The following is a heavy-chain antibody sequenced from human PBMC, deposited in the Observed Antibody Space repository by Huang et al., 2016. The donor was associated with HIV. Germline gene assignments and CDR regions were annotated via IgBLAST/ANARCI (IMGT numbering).Heavy chain of an antibody. J-gene: IGHJ4*02. Sequence: QVQLVQSGAEVKKPGSSVKLSCQSSGGGSSSYAISWVRQARGQGLEWMGGIIPIFGTTDYAPRFQGRGTITADESTNTAYRELSSLEYDDTALYYCARSGPRWGLATIWTLVYWGQGTLVTVSS. D-gene: IGHD5-12*01. CDR1: GGGSSSYA. V-gene: IGHV1-69*13. CDR2: IIPIFGTT. CDR3: ARSGPRWGLATIWTLVY.